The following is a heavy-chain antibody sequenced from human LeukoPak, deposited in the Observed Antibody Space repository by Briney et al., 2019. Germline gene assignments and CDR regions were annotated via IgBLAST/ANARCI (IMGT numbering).Heavy chain of an antibody. CDR2: IYYSGST. CDR1: GGSISSYY. V-gene: IGHV4-59*01. CDR3: AGARGSYSRHFDY. J-gene: IGHJ4*02. D-gene: IGHD1-26*01. Sequence: PSETLSLTCTVSGGSISSYYWSWIRQPPGKGLEWIGYIYYSGSTNYNPSLKSRVTITVDTSKNQFSLKLSSVTAADTAVYYGAGARGSYSRHFDYWGQGTLVTVSS.